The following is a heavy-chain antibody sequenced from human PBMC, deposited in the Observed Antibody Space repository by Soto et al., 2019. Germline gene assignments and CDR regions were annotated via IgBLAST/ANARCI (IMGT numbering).Heavy chain of an antibody. CDR2: ISYDGSNK. J-gene: IGHJ3*02. CDR3: ARDGVAAAGIDAFDI. V-gene: IGHV3-30-3*01. CDR1: GFTFSSYA. Sequence: PGGSLRLSCAASGFTFSSYAMHWVRQAPGKGLEWVAVISYDGSNKYYADSVKGRFTISRDNSKNTLYLQMNSLRAEDTAVYYCARDGVAAAGIDAFDIWGQGTMVTVSS. D-gene: IGHD6-13*01.